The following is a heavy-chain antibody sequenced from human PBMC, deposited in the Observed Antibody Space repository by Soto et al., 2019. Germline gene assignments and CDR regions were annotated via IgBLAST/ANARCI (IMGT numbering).Heavy chain of an antibody. Sequence: QVQLVQSGAEVKKPGASVKVSCKASGYTFTSYGISWVRQAPGQGLEWMGWISAYNGNTNYAQKLQGGVTMTTDKCTSRADMERRSLSADDTAVYYCARDPLPYCGGDCPNWFDPWGQGTLVTVSS. CDR3: ARDPLPYCGGDCPNWFDP. D-gene: IGHD2-21*02. CDR2: ISAYNGNT. J-gene: IGHJ5*02. CDR1: GYTFTSYG. V-gene: IGHV1-18*01.